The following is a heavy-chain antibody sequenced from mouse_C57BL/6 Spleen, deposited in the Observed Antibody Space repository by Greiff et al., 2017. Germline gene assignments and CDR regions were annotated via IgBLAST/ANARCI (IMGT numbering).Heavy chain of an antibody. Sequence: QVQLQQSGAELVRPGASVTLSCKASGYTFTDYEMHWVKQTPVHGLEWIGAIDPETGGTAYNQKFKGKAIRTADKSSSTAYMELRSLTSEDSAVYYCTRSNYDYDGWFAYWGQGTLVTVSA. V-gene: IGHV1-15*01. D-gene: IGHD2-4*01. CDR2: IDPETGGT. CDR3: TRSNYDYDGWFAY. CDR1: GYTFTDYE. J-gene: IGHJ3*01.